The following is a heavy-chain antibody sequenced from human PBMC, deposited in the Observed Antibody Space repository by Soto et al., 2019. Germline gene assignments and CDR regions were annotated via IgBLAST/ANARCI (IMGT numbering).Heavy chain of an antibody. V-gene: IGHV3-21*01. D-gene: IGHD6-19*01. CDR1: GFTFSSYS. CDR2: ISSSSSYI. J-gene: IGHJ4*02. Sequence: PGGSLRLSCAASGFTFSSYSMNWVRQAPGKGLEWVSSISSSSSYIYYADSVKGRFTISRDNAKNSLYLQMNSLRAEDTAVYYCAREEVDGPHFDYWGQGTLVTVSS. CDR3: AREEVDGPHFDY.